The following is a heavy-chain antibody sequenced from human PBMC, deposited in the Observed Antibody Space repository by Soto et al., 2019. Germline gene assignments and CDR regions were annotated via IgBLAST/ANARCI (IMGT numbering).Heavy chain of an antibody. CDR2: ISYDGSNK. CDR1: GFPFTTYC. CDR3: VGGQYYFDY. D-gene: IGHD3-10*01. Sequence: QVQLVESGGGVVQPGRSLRLSCAASGFPFTTYCMHWVREGPCKGLEWVAVISYDGSNKYYAESVKGRFTISRDKSKNTLYLQINSLRPEETALYYCVGGQYYFDYRGQGTLVTVSS. J-gene: IGHJ4*02. V-gene: IGHV3-30*03.